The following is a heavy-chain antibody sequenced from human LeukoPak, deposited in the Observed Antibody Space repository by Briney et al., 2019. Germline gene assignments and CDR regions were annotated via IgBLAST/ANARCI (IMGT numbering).Heavy chain of an antibody. CDR2: ISGSGGST. Sequence: PGGSLRPSCAASGFTFSSYAMSWVRQAPGKGLEWVSAISGSGGSTYYADSVKGRFTISRDNSKNTLYLQMNSLRAEDTAVYYCAKLYPGVTSIAVASPFDYWGQGTLVTVSS. CDR3: AKLYPGVTSIAVASPFDY. CDR1: GFTFSSYA. J-gene: IGHJ4*02. D-gene: IGHD6-13*01. V-gene: IGHV3-23*01.